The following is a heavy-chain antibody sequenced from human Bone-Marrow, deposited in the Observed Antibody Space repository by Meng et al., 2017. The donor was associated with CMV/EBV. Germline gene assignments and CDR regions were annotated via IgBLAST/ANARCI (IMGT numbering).Heavy chain of an antibody. CDR1: GGSFSGYY. CDR2: INHSGST. CDR3: ARGCGGSCYYYYGMDV. Sequence: GSLRLSCAVYGGSFSGYYWSWIRQPPGKGLEWIGAINHSGSTNYTPSLKSRVTISVDTSKHQFSLTLSSVPAADTAVYYCARGCGGSCYYYYGMDVWGQGTTVTVSS. V-gene: IGHV4-34*01. D-gene: IGHD2-15*01. J-gene: IGHJ6*02.